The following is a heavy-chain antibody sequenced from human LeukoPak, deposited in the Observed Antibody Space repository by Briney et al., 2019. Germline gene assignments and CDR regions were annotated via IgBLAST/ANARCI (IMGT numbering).Heavy chain of an antibody. Sequence: ASVKVSCKASGYTFTSYYMHWVRQAPGQGLEWMGIINPSGGSTSYAQKFQGRVTMTRDMSTSTVYMELSSLRSEDTAVYYCARVSYSSGWLYYFDYWGQGTLVTVSS. J-gene: IGHJ4*02. CDR2: INPSGGST. CDR1: GYTFTSYY. V-gene: IGHV1-46*01. D-gene: IGHD6-19*01. CDR3: ARVSYSSGWLYYFDY.